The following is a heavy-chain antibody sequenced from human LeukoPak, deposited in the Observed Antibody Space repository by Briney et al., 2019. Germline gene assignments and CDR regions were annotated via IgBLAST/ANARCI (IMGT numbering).Heavy chain of an antibody. CDR3: AKDHIITGTMAYYFDS. CDR1: GFTFSSYA. D-gene: IGHD1-7*01. CDR2: ISYDGSNK. J-gene: IGHJ4*02. Sequence: GGSLRLSCAASGFTFSSYAMHWVRQAPGKGLEWVAVISYDGSNKYYADSVKGRFTISRDNSKNTLYLQMNSLRAEDTAVYYCAKDHIITGTMAYYFDSWGQGTLVTVSS. V-gene: IGHV3-30-3*01.